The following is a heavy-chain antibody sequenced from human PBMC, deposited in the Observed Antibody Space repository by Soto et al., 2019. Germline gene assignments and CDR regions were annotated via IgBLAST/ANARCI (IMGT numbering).Heavy chain of an antibody. Sequence: QVTLKESGPVLMKTTETLTLTCAVSGFSLGNDGMGVTWIRQTPGRALDWLAHIFPTDEKSYSPTLKNRLVISKDTSKGQVVLTMTNVNPLDTATYYCARIFGAGWSGGFRYYGMDVWGQGTAVTVSS. J-gene: IGHJ6*02. CDR3: ARIFGAGWSGGFRYYGMDV. D-gene: IGHD6-19*01. V-gene: IGHV2-26*01. CDR1: GFSLGNDGMG. CDR2: IFPTDEK.